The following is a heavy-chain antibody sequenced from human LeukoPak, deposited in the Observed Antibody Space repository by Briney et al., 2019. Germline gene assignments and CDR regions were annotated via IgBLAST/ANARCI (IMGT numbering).Heavy chain of an antibody. CDR2: IFYSGRT. Sequence: PSETLSLTCTVSGGSISSSTYYWGWIRQPPGKGLEWIGSIFYSGRTYYNPSLKSRVTISVDTSKNQFSLKLSSVTAADTAVYYCARWDCTNGVCYGTGRNRYYFDYWGQGTLVTVSS. CDR3: ARWDCTNGVCYGTGRNRYYFDY. D-gene: IGHD2-8*01. J-gene: IGHJ4*02. CDR1: GGSISSSTYY. V-gene: IGHV4-39*07.